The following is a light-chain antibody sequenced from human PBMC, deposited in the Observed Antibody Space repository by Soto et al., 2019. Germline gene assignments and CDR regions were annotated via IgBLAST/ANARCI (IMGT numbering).Light chain of an antibody. V-gene: IGLV2-14*01. CDR1: SSDLGAYNY. CDR3: SSYTSSRTRV. Sequence: QSALTQPASVSGSPGQSITISCTGTSSDLGAYNYVSWYQQHPGKAPKLMIYDVSNRPSGVSNRFSGSKSGNTASLTISGLQAEDEADYYCSSYTSSRTRVFGTATKVTV. CDR2: DVS. J-gene: IGLJ1*01.